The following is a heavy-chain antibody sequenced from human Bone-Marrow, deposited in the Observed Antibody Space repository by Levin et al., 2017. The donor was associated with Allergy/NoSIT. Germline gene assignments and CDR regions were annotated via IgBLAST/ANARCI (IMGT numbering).Heavy chain of an antibody. CDR3: AKVNYDYVWGTYPYHFDS. CDR2: IGHSGDGT. D-gene: IGHD3-16*02. J-gene: IGHJ4*02. CDR1: GFTFRSRA. V-gene: IGHV3-23*01. Sequence: LSLPCVASGFTFRSRAMSWVRQAPGKGLEWVSAIGHSGDGTFYADSVQGRFTISRDNSKNMVYLQMNNLRAEDTAVYYCAKVNYDYVWGTYPYHFDSWGQGTLVAVSS.